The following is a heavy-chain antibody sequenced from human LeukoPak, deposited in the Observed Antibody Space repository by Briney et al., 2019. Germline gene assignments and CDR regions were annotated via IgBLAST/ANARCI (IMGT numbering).Heavy chain of an antibody. J-gene: IGHJ3*02. CDR2: ISSSYI. CDR3: VRDQQWAFDI. Sequence: GGSLRLSCVASGFTFSTYSMNWVRQAPGKGLEWVSYISSSYIHYADSVKGRFTISRDNAKNSLYLQMNSLGDGDTAVCYCVRDQQWAFDIWGQGTMVTVSS. CDR1: GFTFSTYS. V-gene: IGHV3-48*02. D-gene: IGHD1/OR15-1a*01.